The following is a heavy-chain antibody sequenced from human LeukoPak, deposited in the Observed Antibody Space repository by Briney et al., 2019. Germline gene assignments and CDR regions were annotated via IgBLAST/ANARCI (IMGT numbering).Heavy chain of an antibody. CDR1: GFTFSSYA. D-gene: IGHD5-18*01. CDR3: VVYSYGWDY. V-gene: IGHV3-23*01. J-gene: IGHJ4*02. CDR2: ISGSGGST. Sequence: GGSLRLSCAASGFTFSSYAMSWVRQAPGEGLEWVSAISGSGGSTYYADSVKGRFTISRDNSKNTLYLQMNSLRAEDTAVYYCVVYSYGWDYWGQGTLVTVSS.